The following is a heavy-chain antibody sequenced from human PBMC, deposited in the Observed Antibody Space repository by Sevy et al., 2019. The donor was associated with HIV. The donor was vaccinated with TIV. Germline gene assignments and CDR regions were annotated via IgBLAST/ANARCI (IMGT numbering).Heavy chain of an antibody. CDR2: IGSSGSNV. CDR1: GFIFSSYE. Sequence: GGSLRLSCAASGFIFSSYEMSWVRQAPGKGLEWISYIGSSGSNVYHADSVKGRFTISRDNAQNSLYQQMNSLRVEDTAVYYCNRITLQGEDAFDLWGQGTMVTVSS. D-gene: IGHD3-10*01. CDR3: NRITLQGEDAFDL. J-gene: IGHJ3*01. V-gene: IGHV3-48*03.